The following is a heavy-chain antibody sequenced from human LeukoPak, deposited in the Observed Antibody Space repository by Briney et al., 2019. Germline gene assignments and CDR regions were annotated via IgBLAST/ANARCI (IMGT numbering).Heavy chain of an antibody. CDR3: ATLRSCSSTSCYVAGYYFDY. V-gene: IGHV1-24*01. D-gene: IGHD2-2*01. CDR2: FDPEDGET. Sequence: ASVKVSCKVSGYTLTELSMHWVRQAPGKGLEWMGGFDPEDGETIYAQKFQGRVTMTEDTSTDTAYMELSSLRSEDTAVYYCATLRSCSSTSCYVAGYYFDYWGQGTLVTVSS. J-gene: IGHJ4*02. CDR1: GYTLTELS.